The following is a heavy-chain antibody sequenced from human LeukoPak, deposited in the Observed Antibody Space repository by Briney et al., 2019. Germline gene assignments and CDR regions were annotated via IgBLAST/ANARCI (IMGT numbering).Heavy chain of an antibody. CDR1: GGSFSGYY. Sequence: SETLSLTCAVSGGSFSGYYWSWIRQPPGKGLEWIGEINHSGSTNYNPSLKSRVTISVDTSKNQFSLKLSSVTAADTAVYYCARELVVVPAALTDYWGQGTLVTVSS. V-gene: IGHV4-34*01. D-gene: IGHD2-2*01. CDR2: INHSGST. J-gene: IGHJ4*02. CDR3: ARELVVVPAALTDY.